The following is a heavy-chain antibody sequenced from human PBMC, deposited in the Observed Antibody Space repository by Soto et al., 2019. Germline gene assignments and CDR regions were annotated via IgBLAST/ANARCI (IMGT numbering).Heavy chain of an antibody. J-gene: IGHJ3*02. CDR1: GFTFSSYG. D-gene: IGHD6-19*01. CDR3: ARGLIAVAGSVDAFDI. V-gene: IGHV3-33*01. Sequence: QVQLVESGGGVVQPGRSLRLSCAASGFTFSSYGMHWVRQAPGKGLEWVAVIWYDGSNKYYADSVKGRFTISRDNSKNTLDLQMNSLRAEDTAVYYCARGLIAVAGSVDAFDIWGQGTMVTVSS. CDR2: IWYDGSNK.